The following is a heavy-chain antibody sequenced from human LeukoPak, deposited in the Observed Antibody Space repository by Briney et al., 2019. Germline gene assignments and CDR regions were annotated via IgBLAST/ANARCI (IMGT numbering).Heavy chain of an antibody. CDR1: GGSFSGYY. J-gene: IGHJ4*02. D-gene: IGHD3-16*02. V-gene: IGHV4-34*01. Sequence: SETLSLTCAVYGGSFSGYYWSWIRQPPGKGLEWIGEINHSRSTNYNPSLKSRVTISVDTSKNQFSLKLSSVTAADTAVYYCATGYPPNFDYWGQGTLVTVSS. CDR2: INHSRST. CDR3: ATGYPPNFDY.